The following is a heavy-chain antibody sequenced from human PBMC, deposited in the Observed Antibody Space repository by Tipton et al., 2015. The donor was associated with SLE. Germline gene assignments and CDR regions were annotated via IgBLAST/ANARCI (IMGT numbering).Heavy chain of an antibody. V-gene: IGHV3-48*03. CDR1: GFTFSSYA. J-gene: IGHJ3*02. Sequence: SLRLSCAASGFTFSSYAMNWVRQAPGKGLEWASYITIGGSTLYYADSVRGRFTISRDNAKNSLYLQMNSLRAEDTAVYYCARAARGSSSSAFDIWGQGTRVTVSS. CDR2: ITIGGSTL. D-gene: IGHD6-6*01. CDR3: ARAARGSSSSAFDI.